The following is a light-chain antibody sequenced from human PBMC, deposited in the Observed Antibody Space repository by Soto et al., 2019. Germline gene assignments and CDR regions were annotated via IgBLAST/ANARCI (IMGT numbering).Light chain of an antibody. J-gene: IGLJ1*01. Sequence: LTQPPSASGSPGQSVTISCTGTSSDVGGYNYVSWYQQHPGKAPKLMIYEVSKRPSGVPDRFSGSKSGNTASLTVSGLQAEDEADYYCSSYAGSNRVFGTGTKSPS. CDR1: SSDVGGYNY. CDR3: SSYAGSNRV. V-gene: IGLV2-8*01. CDR2: EVS.